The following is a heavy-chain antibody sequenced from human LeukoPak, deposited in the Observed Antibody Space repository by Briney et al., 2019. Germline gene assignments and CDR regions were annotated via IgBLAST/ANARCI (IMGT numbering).Heavy chain of an antibody. CDR3: ARGITIFGVVNDAFDI. V-gene: IGHV3-74*01. Sequence: PGRSLRLSCAASGFTFSSYWMHWVRHAPGKGLVWVSRVDSDGSSTTYAGYVKGRFTFSRDNAKSTLYLKMNSLRAEDTAVYYCARGITIFGVVNDAFDIWGQGTMVTVSS. D-gene: IGHD3-3*01. J-gene: IGHJ3*02. CDR2: VDSDGSST. CDR1: GFTFSSYW.